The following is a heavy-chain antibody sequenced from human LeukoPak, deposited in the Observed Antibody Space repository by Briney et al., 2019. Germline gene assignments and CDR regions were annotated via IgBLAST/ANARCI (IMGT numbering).Heavy chain of an antibody. CDR1: DFAFSNYA. CDR3: AKNAGYSYGLYYFDY. D-gene: IGHD5-18*01. Sequence: PGGSLRLSCAASDFAFSNYAMSWVRQAPGKGLEWVSSLISSGTITYYADSVKGRFTISRDNSKNTVHLQMDSLRAEDSAVYYCAKNAGYSYGLYYFDYWGRGTLVTVSS. J-gene: IGHJ4*02. CDR2: LISSGTIT. V-gene: IGHV3-23*01.